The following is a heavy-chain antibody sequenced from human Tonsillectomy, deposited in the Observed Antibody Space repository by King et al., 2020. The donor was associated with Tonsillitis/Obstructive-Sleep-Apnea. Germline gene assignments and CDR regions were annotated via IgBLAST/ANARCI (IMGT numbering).Heavy chain of an antibody. V-gene: IGHV1-46*01. CDR2: INPSGGST. J-gene: IGHJ3*02. CDR1: GYTFTSYY. D-gene: IGHD3-22*01. Sequence: QLVQSGAEVKKPGASVKVSCKASGYTFTSYYMHWVRQAPGQGLEWMGIINPSGGSTCYAQKFQGRVTMTRDTSTSTVYMELSSLRSEDTAVYYCARDYYDSSGYYWDDAFDIWGQGTMVTVSS. CDR3: ARDYYDSSGYYWDDAFDI.